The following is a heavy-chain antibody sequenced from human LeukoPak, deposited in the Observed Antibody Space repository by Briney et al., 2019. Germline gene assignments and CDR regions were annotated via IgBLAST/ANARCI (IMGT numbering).Heavy chain of an antibody. J-gene: IGHJ4*02. Sequence: SETLSLTCTVSGGSITSSSYYWGWIRQPPGKGLAWIGSVYYSGNTYYSSSLKSRVTISVDTSKNQFSLKLSSVTAADTAVYYCARQTGSGLFILPGGQGTLVTVSS. D-gene: IGHD3/OR15-3a*01. CDR1: GGSITSSSYY. V-gene: IGHV4-39*01. CDR2: VYYSGNT. CDR3: ARQTGSGLFILP.